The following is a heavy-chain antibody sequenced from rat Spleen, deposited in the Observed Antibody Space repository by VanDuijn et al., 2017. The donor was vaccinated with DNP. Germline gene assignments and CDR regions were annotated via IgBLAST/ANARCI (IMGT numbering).Heavy chain of an antibody. V-gene: IGHV3-3*01. CDR3: ARLTYNNYFDY. CDR1: GYSITTSDR. J-gene: IGHJ2*01. Sequence: EVQLQESGPGLVKPSQSLSLTCSVTGYSITTSDRWTWIREFPGNKLEWMGYINSAGTTNYNPSLKSRISITRDTSKNQFFLQLNSVTTEDTATYYCARLTYNNYFDYWGQGVMVTVSS. D-gene: IGHD1-10*01. CDR2: INSAGTT.